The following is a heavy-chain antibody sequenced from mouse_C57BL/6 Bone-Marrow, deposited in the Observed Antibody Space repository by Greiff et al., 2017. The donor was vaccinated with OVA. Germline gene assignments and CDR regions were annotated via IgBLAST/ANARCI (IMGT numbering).Heavy chain of an antibody. CDR1: GFSLTSYA. J-gene: IGHJ1*03. Sequence: VKLLESGPGLVAPSQSLSITCTVSGFSLTSYAISWVRQPPGKGLEWLGVIWTGGGTNYNSALKSRLSISKDNSKSQVFLKMNSLQTDDTARYYCARNTYDGYYYDLHWYFDVWGTGTTVTVSS. CDR3: ARNTYDGYYYDLHWYFDV. V-gene: IGHV2-9-1*01. CDR2: IWTGGGT. D-gene: IGHD2-3*01.